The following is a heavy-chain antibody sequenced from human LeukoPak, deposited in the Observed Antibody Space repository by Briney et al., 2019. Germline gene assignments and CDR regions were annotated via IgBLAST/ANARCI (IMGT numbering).Heavy chain of an antibody. CDR1: GFTFSDYY. J-gene: IGHJ5*02. D-gene: IGHD6-19*01. Sequence: GGSLRLSCAASGFTFSDYYMSWIRQAPGKGLEWVSYISSSGSTIYYADSVKDRFTISRDNAKNSLYLQMNSLRAEDTAVYYCARDQVAGSYNWFDPWGQGTLVTVSS. V-gene: IGHV3-11*01. CDR2: ISSSGSTI. CDR3: ARDQVAGSYNWFDP.